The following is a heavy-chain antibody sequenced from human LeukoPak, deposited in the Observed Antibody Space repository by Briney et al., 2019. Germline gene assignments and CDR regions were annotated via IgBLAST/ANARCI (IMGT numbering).Heavy chain of an antibody. CDR2: IWYDGSNE. CDR3: ARDMDYMVRGVIISGFDAFDI. J-gene: IGHJ3*02. D-gene: IGHD3-10*01. Sequence: PGGSLRLSCAASGFTFSHYGMHWVRQAPGKGLEWVAVIWYDGSNEYYADSVKGQFTISRDNSKNTLYLQMNSLRAEDTAVYYCARDMDYMVRGVIISGFDAFDIWGQGTMVTVSS. CDR1: GFTFSHYG. V-gene: IGHV3-33*01.